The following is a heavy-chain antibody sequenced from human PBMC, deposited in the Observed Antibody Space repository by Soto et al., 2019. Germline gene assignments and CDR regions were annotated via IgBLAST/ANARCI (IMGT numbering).Heavy chain of an antibody. J-gene: IGHJ4*02. Sequence: GGSLRLSCAASGFTFSSYAMSWVRQAPGKGLEWVSAISGSGGSTYYADSVKGRFTISRDNSKNTLYLQMNSLRAEDTAVYYCVDWPIPSAGYYFDYWGQGTLVTVSS. CDR3: VDWPIPSAGYYFDY. D-gene: IGHD3-9*01. V-gene: IGHV3-23*01. CDR1: GFTFSSYA. CDR2: ISGSGGST.